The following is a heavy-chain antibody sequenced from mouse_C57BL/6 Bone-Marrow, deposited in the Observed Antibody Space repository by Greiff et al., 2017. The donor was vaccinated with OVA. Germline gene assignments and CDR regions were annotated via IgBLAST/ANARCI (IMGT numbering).Heavy chain of an antibody. CDR3: AKGSYSNYNYAMDY. CDR1: GFTFSDYG. Sequence: EVKLVESGGGLVKPGGSLKLSCAASGFTFSDYGMHWVRQAPEKGLEWVAYISSGSSTNYDADTVKGGFTSSRENAKKTLFLQMTSLRSGESAMYYCAKGSYSNYNYAMDYWGQGTSVTVSS. D-gene: IGHD2-5*01. J-gene: IGHJ4*01. CDR2: ISSGSSTN. V-gene: IGHV5-17*01.